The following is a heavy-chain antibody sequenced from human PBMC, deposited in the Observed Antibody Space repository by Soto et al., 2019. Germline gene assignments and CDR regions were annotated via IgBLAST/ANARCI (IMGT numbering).Heavy chain of an antibody. CDR3: ARVDDCISTSCYVALDYYYGMDV. J-gene: IGHJ6*02. CDR1: RGTFSSYA. V-gene: IGHV1-69*13. CDR2: IIPIFGTA. Sequence: ASVKVSCKASRGTFSSYAISWVRQAPGQGLEWMGGIIPIFGTANYAQKFQGRVTITADESTSAAYMELSSLRSEDTAVYYCARVDDCISTSCYVALDYYYGMDVWGQGTTVTVSS. D-gene: IGHD2-2*01.